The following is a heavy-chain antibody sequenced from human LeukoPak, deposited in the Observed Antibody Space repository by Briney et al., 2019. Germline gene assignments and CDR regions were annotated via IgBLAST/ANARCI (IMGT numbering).Heavy chain of an antibody. CDR1: GGSISNSDYY. J-gene: IGHJ4*02. V-gene: IGHV4-39*01. Sequence: PSETLSLTCTVSGGSISNSDYYWGWIRQPPGKGPEWIGSIYYSGNTYYNPSLKSRVTKSVDTSRSQFSLRLSSVTAADTALYYCARSRPRGFSYGLDYWGQGALVTVSS. D-gene: IGHD5-18*01. CDR3: ARSRPRGFSYGLDY. CDR2: IYYSGNT.